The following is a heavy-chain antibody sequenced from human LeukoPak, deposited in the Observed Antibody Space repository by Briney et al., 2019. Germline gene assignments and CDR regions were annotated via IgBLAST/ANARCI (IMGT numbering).Heavy chain of an antibody. CDR2: ISTNTGNP. D-gene: IGHD2-15*01. J-gene: IGHJ6*03. CDR1: GYTFTIYA. CDR3: ARKSVAATPRDIVYQYSYMDV. Sequence: GASVNVSCKSSGYTFTIYAMNWVRQAPGQGLEWMGWISTNTGNPTYAQGFTGRFVFSLDTSVSTAYLQISSLKAEDTAVYYCARKSVAATPRDIVYQYSYMDVWGKGTTVTVSS. V-gene: IGHV7-4-1*02.